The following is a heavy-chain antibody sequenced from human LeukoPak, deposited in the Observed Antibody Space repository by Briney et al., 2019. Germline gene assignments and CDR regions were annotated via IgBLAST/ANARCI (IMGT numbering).Heavy chain of an antibody. V-gene: IGHV3-30*02. D-gene: IGHD6-13*01. CDR2: IRYDGSNK. CDR1: GFTFSSYG. J-gene: IGHJ6*03. Sequence: GGSLRLSCAASGFTFSSYGMHRVRQAPGKGLEWVAFIRYDGSNKYYADSVKGRFTISRDDYKNTLYLQMTSLRAEDTAKYYCVKRPDRNIAGPNYMDVWGEGTTVTISS. CDR3: VKRPDRNIAGPNYMDV.